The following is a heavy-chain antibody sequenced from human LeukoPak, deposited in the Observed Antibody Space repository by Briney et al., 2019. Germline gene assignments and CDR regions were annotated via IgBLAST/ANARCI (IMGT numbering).Heavy chain of an antibody. Sequence: KFQGRVTITRDTSASTAYMELSSLRSEDTAVYYCARDYGDSKRYFDYWGQGTLVTVSS. J-gene: IGHJ4*02. CDR3: ARDYGDSKRYFDY. V-gene: IGHV1-3*01. D-gene: IGHD4-17*01.